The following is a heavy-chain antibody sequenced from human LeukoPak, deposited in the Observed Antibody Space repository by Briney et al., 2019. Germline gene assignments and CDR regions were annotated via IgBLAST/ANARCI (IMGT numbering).Heavy chain of an antibody. J-gene: IGHJ4*02. CDR1: GFTFSNYA. D-gene: IGHD2-2*01. V-gene: IGHV3-23*01. CDR2: ISGNGGST. Sequence: PRGSLRLSCAASGFTFSNYAMNWVRQAPGKGLEWVSAISGNGGSTNYADSVKGRFTISRDNSKNTLYLQMDSLRAEDTAVYYCARDLYHGGYWGQGTLVTVPS. CDR3: ARDLYHGGY.